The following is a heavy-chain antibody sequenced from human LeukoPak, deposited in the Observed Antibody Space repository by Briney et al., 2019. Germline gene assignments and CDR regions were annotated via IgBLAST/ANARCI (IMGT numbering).Heavy chain of an antibody. D-gene: IGHD3-16*02. V-gene: IGHV3-53*01. Sequence: PGGSLRLSCAASGFTVSSNYMSWVRQAPGKGLEWVSVIYSGGSTYYADSVKGRFTISRDNSKNTLYLQMNSLRAEDTAVYYCARVRGIYVWGSYRPNWFDPWAQGTLATVSS. CDR2: IYSGGST. CDR3: ARVRGIYVWGSYRPNWFDP. CDR1: GFTVSSNY. J-gene: IGHJ5*02.